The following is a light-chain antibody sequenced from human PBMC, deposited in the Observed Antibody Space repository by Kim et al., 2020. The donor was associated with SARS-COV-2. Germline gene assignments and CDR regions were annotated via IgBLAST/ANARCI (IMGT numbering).Light chain of an antibody. CDR1: SSAVGGYKS. CDR2: DVS. CDR3: SSYTSSSTLI. Sequence: GQSITISCTGSSSAVGGYKSVSWYQHHTGKAPKLMVFDVSKRPSGVSNRFSGSKSGSTASLTISGLQAEDEADYYCSSYTSSSTLIFGGGTKLTVL. V-gene: IGLV2-14*03. J-gene: IGLJ2*01.